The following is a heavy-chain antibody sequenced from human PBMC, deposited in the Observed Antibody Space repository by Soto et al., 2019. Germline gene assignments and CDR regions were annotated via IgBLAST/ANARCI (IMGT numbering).Heavy chain of an antibody. D-gene: IGHD3-10*01. J-gene: IGHJ4*02. CDR1: GFTFSSYA. Sequence: EVQLVESGGGLVQPGWSLRLSCAASGFTFSSYAMHWVRQAPGKGLEYVSAISGNGGSTYYANSVKGRFTISRDNSKSTLYLQMGSLRAEDMAVYYCARRGYGLYFDYWGQGTLVTVSS. V-gene: IGHV3-64*01. CDR3: ARRGYGLYFDY. CDR2: ISGNGGST.